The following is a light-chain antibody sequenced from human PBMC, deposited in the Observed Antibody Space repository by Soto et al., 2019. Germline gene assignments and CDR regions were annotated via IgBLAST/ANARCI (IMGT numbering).Light chain of an antibody. Sequence: QSALTQPASLSGSPGQSITISCTGTSSDIGAYDYVSWFQQHPGKAPKLMISEVNNRPSGVSNRFSGSKSGNTAYLTISGLQVEDEAAYVCSSFTTTSTHVFGTGTKVTVL. V-gene: IGLV2-14*01. J-gene: IGLJ1*01. CDR2: EVN. CDR3: SSFTTTSTHV. CDR1: SSDIGAYDY.